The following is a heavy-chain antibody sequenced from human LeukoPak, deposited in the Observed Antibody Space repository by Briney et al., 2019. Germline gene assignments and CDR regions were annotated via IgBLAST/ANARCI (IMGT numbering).Heavy chain of an antibody. CDR2: ISSSGSTI. J-gene: IGHJ4*02. CDR3: AKDPKYYYDSSGYLD. Sequence: PGGSLRLSCTVSGFTFSGYEMNWVRQAPGKGLEWVSYISSSGSTIFYADSVKGRFTISRDNSKNTLYLQMKSLRAEDTALYYCAKDPKYYYDSSGYLDWGQGTLVTVSS. V-gene: IGHV3-48*03. D-gene: IGHD3-22*01. CDR1: GFTFSGYE.